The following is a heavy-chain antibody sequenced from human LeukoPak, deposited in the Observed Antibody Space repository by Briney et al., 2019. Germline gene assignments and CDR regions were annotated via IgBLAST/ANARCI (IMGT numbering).Heavy chain of an antibody. D-gene: IGHD3-22*01. Sequence: GGSLRLSCAASGFTFSDYYMSWIRLAPGKGLEWISYISSGGSTRFYADSVKGRFTISKDNAKNSLYLQMNSLGAEDTAVYYCAGGRGSGYSRKHLWGQGTQVTVSS. V-gene: IGHV3-11*04. CDR3: AGGRGSGYSRKHL. J-gene: IGHJ5*02. CDR2: ISSGGSTR. CDR1: GFTFSDYY.